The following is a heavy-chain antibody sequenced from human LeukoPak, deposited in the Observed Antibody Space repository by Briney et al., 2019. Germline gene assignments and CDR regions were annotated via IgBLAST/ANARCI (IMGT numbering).Heavy chain of an antibody. Sequence: GGSLRLSCAASGFTFSSYAVHWVRQAPGKGLEWVAVISSDGNNKYADSVKGRFTISRDNSKNTLYLQMSSLRPEDTGVYFCARAPGSSSSWSYFDFWGQGTLVTVSS. CDR1: GFTFSSYA. D-gene: IGHD6-13*01. CDR3: ARAPGSSSSWSYFDF. V-gene: IGHV3-30-3*01. CDR2: ISSDGNNK. J-gene: IGHJ4*02.